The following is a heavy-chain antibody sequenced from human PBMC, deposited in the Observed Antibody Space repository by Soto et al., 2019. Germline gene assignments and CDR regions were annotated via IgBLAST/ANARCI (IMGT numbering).Heavy chain of an antibody. J-gene: IGHJ6*03. V-gene: IGHV1-8*01. Sequence: ASVKVSCKASGYTFTSYDINWVRQATGQGLEWMGWMNPNSGNTGYAHKFQGRVTMTRNTSISKDYMELSSLRSEDTAVYYCARKRGTTVTRGVGYYYYMDVWGKGTTVTVSS. D-gene: IGHD4-4*01. CDR3: ARKRGTTVTRGVGYYYYMDV. CDR1: GYTFTSYD. CDR2: MNPNSGNT.